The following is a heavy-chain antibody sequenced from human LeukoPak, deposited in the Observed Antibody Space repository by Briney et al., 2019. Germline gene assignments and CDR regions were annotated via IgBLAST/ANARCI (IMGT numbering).Heavy chain of an antibody. CDR1: GYIFTDYA. V-gene: IGHV1-3*01. CDR2: MNAGNGNT. Sequence: ASVKVSCKASGYIFTDYAIHWLRDAPGQRPGWRGWMNAGNGNTKYSQKFQGRITLIRDTSAATAYMELSSLRHDDLAVYYCARGRGTSGTNRDFYYYYYMDVWGKGTTVTVSS. CDR3: ARGRGTSGTNRDFYYYYYMDV. D-gene: IGHD2-2*01. J-gene: IGHJ6*03.